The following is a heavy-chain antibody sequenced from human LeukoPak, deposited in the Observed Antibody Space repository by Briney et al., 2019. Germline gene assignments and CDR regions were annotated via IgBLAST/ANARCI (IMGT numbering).Heavy chain of an antibody. V-gene: IGHV3-23*01. CDR3: AKDPLTGTPYYFDY. CDR1: GFTFSSYA. Sequence: GGSLRLSCAASGFTFSSYAMSWVRQAPGKGLEWVSGISGSGGGTYYAESVKGRFTISRDNSKNTLYLQMDSLRAEDTAVYYCAKDPLTGTPYYFDYWGQGTLVTVSS. CDR2: ISGSGGGT. D-gene: IGHD1-20*01. J-gene: IGHJ4*02.